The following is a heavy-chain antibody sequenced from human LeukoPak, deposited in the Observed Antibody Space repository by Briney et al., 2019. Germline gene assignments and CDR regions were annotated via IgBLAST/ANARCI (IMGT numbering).Heavy chain of an antibody. CDR2: INHSGST. V-gene: IGHV4-39*07. D-gene: IGHD2-15*01. CDR1: GGSISSSSYY. J-gene: IGHJ5*02. CDR3: ARGIVVVAARFDP. Sequence: PSETLSLTCTVSGGSISSSSYYWSWIRQPPGKGLEWIGEINHSGSTNYNPSLKSRVTISVDTSKNQFSLKLSSVTAADTAVYYCARGIVVVAARFDPWGQGTLVTVSS.